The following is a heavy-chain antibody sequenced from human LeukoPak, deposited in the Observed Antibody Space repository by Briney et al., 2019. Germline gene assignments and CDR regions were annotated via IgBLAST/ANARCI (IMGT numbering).Heavy chain of an antibody. J-gene: IGHJ3*02. Sequence: GGSLRLSCAASGFTFSSYAMSWVRQAPGKGLEWVSGISGSGGSTYYADSVKGRFTISRDNSKNTLYLQMNSLRAEDTAVYYCAIPPGYCSSTSCYDDAFDIWGQGTMVTVSS. CDR3: AIPPGYCSSTSCYDDAFDI. CDR1: GFTFSSYA. D-gene: IGHD2-2*01. V-gene: IGHV3-23*01. CDR2: ISGSGGST.